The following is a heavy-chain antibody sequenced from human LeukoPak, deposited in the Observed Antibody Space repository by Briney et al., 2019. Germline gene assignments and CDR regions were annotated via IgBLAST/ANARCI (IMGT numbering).Heavy chain of an antibody. J-gene: IGHJ4*02. Sequence: SETLSLTCTVSGGSISSYYWSWVRQPPGKGLEWIGYIYYSGSTNYNPSLKSRVTISVDTSKNQFSLKLSSVTAADTAVYYCARSPMVRGVIFDYWGQGTLVTVSS. CDR3: ARSPMVRGVIFDY. CDR2: IYYSGST. D-gene: IGHD3-10*01. CDR1: GGSISSYY. V-gene: IGHV4-59*01.